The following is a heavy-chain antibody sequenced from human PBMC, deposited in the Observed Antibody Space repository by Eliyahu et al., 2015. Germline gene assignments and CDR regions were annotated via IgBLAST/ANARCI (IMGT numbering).Heavy chain of an antibody. J-gene: IGHJ4*02. CDR3: ASAMEGSGGPGGQGSSYFFDY. CDR2: IYXDGTT. D-gene: IGHD4-23*01. Sequence: QLQLQESGPGLVKPSETXSXXCTVXGGXSSIXNYYWSGXRQPPGKGLEWIGSIYXDGTTFYTPPLKSRVTISGDASKNQFSLKLSSVTAADTAVYYCASAMEGSGGPGGQGSSYFFDYWGQGTLVTVSS. V-gene: IGHV4-39*01. CDR1: GGXSSIXNYY.